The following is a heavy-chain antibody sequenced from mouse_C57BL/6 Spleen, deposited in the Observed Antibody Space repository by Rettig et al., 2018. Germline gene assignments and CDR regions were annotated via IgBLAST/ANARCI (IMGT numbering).Heavy chain of an antibody. CDR3: ARGGTTVVASYYAMDY. J-gene: IGHJ4*01. CDR1: GYTFTSYW. V-gene: IGHV1-50*01. CDR2: IDPSDSYT. Sequence: CKASGYTFTSYWMQWVKQRPGQGLEWIGEIDPSDSYTNYNQKFKGKATLTVDTSSSTAYMQLSSLTSEDSAVYYCARGGTTVVASYYAMDYWGQGTSVTVSS. D-gene: IGHD1-1*01.